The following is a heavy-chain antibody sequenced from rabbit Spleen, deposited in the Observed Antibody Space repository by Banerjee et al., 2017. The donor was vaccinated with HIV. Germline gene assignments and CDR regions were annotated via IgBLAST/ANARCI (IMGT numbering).Heavy chain of an antibody. CDR1: GFDFSNYG. J-gene: IGHJ4*01. CDR2: IDLVFGST. CDR3: VRGASSSGYYSL. Sequence: QEQLVESGGGLIQPGGSLKISCKASGFDFSNYGVSWVRQAPGKGLEWIGYIDLVFGSTYYATWVNGRFTISSHNAQNTLYLQLNSLTAADTATYFCVRGASSSGYYSLWGPGTLVTVS. V-gene: IGHV1S47*01. D-gene: IGHD1-1*01.